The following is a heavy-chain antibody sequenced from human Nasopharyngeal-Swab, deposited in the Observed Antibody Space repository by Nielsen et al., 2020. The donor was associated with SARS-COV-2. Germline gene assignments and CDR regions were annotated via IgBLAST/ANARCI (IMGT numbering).Heavy chain of an antibody. CDR1: GGTFSSYA. CDR3: ARGPVDGSGSYSLDY. D-gene: IGHD3-10*01. V-gene: IGHV1-69*13. CDR2: IIPIFGTA. Sequence: SVKVSCKASGGTFSSYAISWVRQAPGQGLEWMGGIIPIFGTANYAQKFQGRVTITADESTSTAYMELSSLRSEDTAVYYCARGPVDGSGSYSLDYWGQGTLVSVSS. J-gene: IGHJ4*02.